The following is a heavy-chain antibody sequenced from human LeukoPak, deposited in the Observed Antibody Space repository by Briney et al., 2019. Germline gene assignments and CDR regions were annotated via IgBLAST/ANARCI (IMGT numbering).Heavy chain of an antibody. CDR1: GFTFSSYA. V-gene: IGHV3-23*01. CDR2: ISSGGGST. D-gene: IGHD6-13*01. CDR3: AILPGYSSGWYEVNY. J-gene: IGHJ4*02. Sequence: GGSLRLSCAASGFTFSSYAMSWVRQAPGKGLEWVSGISSGGGSTFYADSVRGRFTISRDNSKNRLYLQMNSPRAEDTAVYYCAILPGYSSGWYEVNYWGQGTLVTVSS.